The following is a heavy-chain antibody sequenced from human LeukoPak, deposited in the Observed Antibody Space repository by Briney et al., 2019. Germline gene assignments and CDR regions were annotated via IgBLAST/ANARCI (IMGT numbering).Heavy chain of an antibody. V-gene: IGHV3-23*01. Sequence: GGSLRLSCAASGFTFSDYAMTWVRQAPGKGLEWVSSITTNGVSANYADSVKGRFTISRDNSKNTLYLQMNSLRAEDTALYYCAKLTPASNYCGQGTLVTVSS. J-gene: IGHJ4*02. CDR1: GFTFSDYA. CDR2: ITTNGVSA. CDR3: AKLTPASNY. D-gene: IGHD2-15*01.